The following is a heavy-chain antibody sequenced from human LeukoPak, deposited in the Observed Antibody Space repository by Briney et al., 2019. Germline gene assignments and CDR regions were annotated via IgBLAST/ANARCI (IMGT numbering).Heavy chain of an antibody. CDR1: GYTFTNYD. CDR2: MNPNSGNT. V-gene: IGHV1-8*01. Sequence: ASVKVSCKASGYTFTNYDVNRVRQATGQGLEWMGWMNPNSGNTGYAQKFQGRVTITRNTSISTAYMELSSLTSEDTAVYYCARFSDIVATNNAYWGQGTLATVSS. J-gene: IGHJ4*02. CDR3: ARFSDIVATNNAY. D-gene: IGHD5-12*01.